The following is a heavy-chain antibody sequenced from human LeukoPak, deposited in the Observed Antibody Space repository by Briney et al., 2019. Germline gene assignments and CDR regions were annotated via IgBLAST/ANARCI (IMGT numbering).Heavy chain of an antibody. CDR3: AKPPHSIAVAGTDY. V-gene: IGHV3-23*01. CDR2: ISGSGVGT. Sequence: PGGSLRLSCAASGFTFSSYAMSWVRQAPGKGLEWVSAISGSGVGTYYADSVKGRFTISRDNSKNTLYLQMNSLRAEDTAVYYCAKPPHSIAVAGTDYWGQGTLVTVSS. CDR1: GFTFSSYA. J-gene: IGHJ4*02. D-gene: IGHD6-19*01.